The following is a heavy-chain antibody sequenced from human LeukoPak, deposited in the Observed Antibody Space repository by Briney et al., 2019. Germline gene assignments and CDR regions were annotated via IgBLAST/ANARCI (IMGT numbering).Heavy chain of an antibody. CDR2: INTGNGNT. D-gene: IGHD2-2*01. V-gene: IGHV1-3*04. CDR3: ARDWSIVVVPAAGYYYGMDV. J-gene: IGHJ6*02. CDR1: GYIFTSYP. Sequence: ASVKVSCKASGYIFTSYPIHWVRQAPGQRLEWMGWINTGNGNTKYSQRFEGRVTVTTDTSAAAAYMELSSLRSEDTAVYYCARDWSIVVVPAAGYYYGMDVWGQGTTVTVSS.